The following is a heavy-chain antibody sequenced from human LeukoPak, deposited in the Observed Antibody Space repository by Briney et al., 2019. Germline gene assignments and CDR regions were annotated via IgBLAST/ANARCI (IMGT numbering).Heavy chain of an antibody. CDR2: ISHSGST. Sequence: SETLPLTCAVYGGSFSGYYWSWIRQPPGKGLEWIGEISHSGSTNSNPSLKSRVTISVDTSKSQFSLKLSSVTAADTAVYYCTRAAGGSLDWGQGTLVTVSS. CDR3: TRAAGGSLD. J-gene: IGHJ4*02. D-gene: IGHD2-15*01. CDR1: GGSFSGYY. V-gene: IGHV4-34*01.